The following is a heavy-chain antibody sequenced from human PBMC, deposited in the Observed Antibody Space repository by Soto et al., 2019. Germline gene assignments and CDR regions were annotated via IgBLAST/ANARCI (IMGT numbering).Heavy chain of an antibody. CDR2: IVVGSGNT. D-gene: IGHD6-6*01. V-gene: IGHV1-58*01. CDR1: GFTFTSSA. CDR3: AADYANGGIAARDYYYGMGV. J-gene: IGHJ6*02. Sequence: GASVKVSCKASGFTFTSSAVQWVRQARGQRLEWIGWIVVGSGNTNYAQKFQERVTITRDMSTSTAYMELSSLRSEDTAVYYCAADYANGGIAARDYYYGMGVWGQGTTVTVSS.